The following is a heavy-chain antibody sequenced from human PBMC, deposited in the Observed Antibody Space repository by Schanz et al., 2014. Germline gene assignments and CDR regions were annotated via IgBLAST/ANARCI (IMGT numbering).Heavy chain of an antibody. CDR3: VRAQSDYGECELDY. V-gene: IGHV3-9*01. CDR1: GFTFDDYA. CDR2: IGGSGGST. Sequence: EVQLVESGGGLVQPGRSLRLSCAASGFTFDDYAMHWVRQAPGKGLEWVSGIGGSGGSTDYADTVKGRFIISRDNSKNTLISQMGGLRGDDAAVYYCVRAQSDYGECELDYWGQGTLVSVSS. J-gene: IGHJ4*02. D-gene: IGHD4-17*01.